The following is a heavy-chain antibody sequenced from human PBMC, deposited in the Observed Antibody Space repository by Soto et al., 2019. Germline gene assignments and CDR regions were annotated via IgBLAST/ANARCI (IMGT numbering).Heavy chain of an antibody. CDR2: INHSGST. CDR3: GRYSSDY. CDR1: GGSFSGYY. Sequence: SETLSLTCAVYGGSFSGYYWSWIRQPPGKGLEWIGEINHSGSTNYNPSLKSRVTISVDTSKNQFSLKLSSVTAADTAVYYCGRYSSDYWGQGTLVTVSS. J-gene: IGHJ4*02. V-gene: IGHV4-34*01. D-gene: IGHD6-13*01.